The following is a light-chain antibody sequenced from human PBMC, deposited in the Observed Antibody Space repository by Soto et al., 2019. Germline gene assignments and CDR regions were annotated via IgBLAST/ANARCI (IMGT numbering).Light chain of an antibody. Sequence: DIQMTQSPSSLSASVEDRVTITCRASQGIANYLAWYQQKPGKVPKLLIYAASTLEPGVPSRFSGSGFGTDFTLSISSLQPEDFATYYCQKYNGAPFTFGPGTKVDI. V-gene: IGKV1-27*01. CDR1: QGIANY. CDR3: QKYNGAPFT. J-gene: IGKJ3*01. CDR2: AAS.